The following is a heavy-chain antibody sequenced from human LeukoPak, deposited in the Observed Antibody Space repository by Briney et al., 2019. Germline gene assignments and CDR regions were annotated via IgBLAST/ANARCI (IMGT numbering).Heavy chain of an antibody. Sequence: ASVKVSCKASGYTFTSYDINWVRQATGQGLEWMGWMNPNSGNTGYAQKFQGGVTMTRNTSISTAYMELSSLRSEDTAVYYCARGRVRSSSILYWFDPWGQGTLVTVSS. CDR2: MNPNSGNT. J-gene: IGHJ5*02. V-gene: IGHV1-8*01. CDR1: GYTFTSYD. D-gene: IGHD6-6*01. CDR3: ARGRVRSSSILYWFDP.